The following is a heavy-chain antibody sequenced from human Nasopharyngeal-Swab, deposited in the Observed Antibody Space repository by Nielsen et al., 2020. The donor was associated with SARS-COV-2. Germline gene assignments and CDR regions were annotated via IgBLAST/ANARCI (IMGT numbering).Heavy chain of an antibody. CDR3: ATGPTMIALEWFDP. CDR2: FDPEDGET. J-gene: IGHJ5*02. D-gene: IGHD3-22*01. V-gene: IGHV1-24*01. Sequence: ASVKVSCKVSGYTLTELSMHWVRQAPGKGLEWMGGFDPEDGETIYAQKFQGRVTMTEDTSTDTAYMELSSLRSEDTAVYYCATGPTMIALEWFDPRGQGTLVTVSS. CDR1: GYTLTELS.